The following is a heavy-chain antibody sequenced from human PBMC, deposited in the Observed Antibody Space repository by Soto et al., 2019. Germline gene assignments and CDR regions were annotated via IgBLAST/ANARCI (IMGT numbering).Heavy chain of an antibody. CDR2: INPNSGGT. J-gene: IGHJ3*02. CDR1: GYTFTGYY. D-gene: IGHD2-15*01. CDR3: AREYGSGIGLGAFDI. V-gene: IGHV1-2*04. Sequence: GASVKVSCKASGYTFTGYYMHWVRQAPGQGLEWMGWINPNSGGTNYAQKFQGWVTMTRDTSISTAYMELSRLRSDDTAVYYCAREYGSGIGLGAFDIWGQGTMVTVSS.